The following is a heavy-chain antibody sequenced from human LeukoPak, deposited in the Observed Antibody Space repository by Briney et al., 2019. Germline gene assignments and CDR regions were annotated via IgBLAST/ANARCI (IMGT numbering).Heavy chain of an antibody. CDR2: INPNSGGT. V-gene: IGHV1-2*02. Sequence: ASVKVSCKASGYTFTGYYMHWVRQAPGQGLEWMGWINPNSGGTNYAQKFQGRVTMTRDTSISTAYMELSRLRSDDTAVYYCARTHSSSSSSDYWGQGTLVTVSS. D-gene: IGHD6-6*01. J-gene: IGHJ4*02. CDR1: GYTFTGYY. CDR3: ARTHSSSSSSDY.